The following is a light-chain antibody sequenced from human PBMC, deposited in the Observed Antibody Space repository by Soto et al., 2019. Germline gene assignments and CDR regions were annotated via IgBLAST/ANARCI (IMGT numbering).Light chain of an antibody. CDR1: QSVSSSY. CDR2: GAS. V-gene: IGKV3-20*01. Sequence: EIVLTQSPGTLSLSPGERATLSCRASQSVSSSYLAWYQQKPGQAPRLLIYGASSRATGIPDRFSGSGSGTDFTLTISRLEPEDSGVYYCQQFGSSIPHTFGQGT. CDR3: QQFGSSIPHT. J-gene: IGKJ2*01.